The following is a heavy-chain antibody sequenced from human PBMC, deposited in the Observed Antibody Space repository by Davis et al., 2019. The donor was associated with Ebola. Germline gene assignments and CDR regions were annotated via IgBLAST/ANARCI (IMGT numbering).Heavy chain of an antibody. CDR3: ARYSSSWYDSGWFDP. Sequence: PSETLSLTCAVYGGSFSGYYWSWIRQPPGKGLEWIGEINHSGSTNYNPSLKSRVTISVDTSKNQFSLKLSSVTAADTAVYYCARYSSSWYDSGWFDPWGQGTLVTVSS. V-gene: IGHV4-34*01. J-gene: IGHJ5*02. CDR1: GGSFSGYY. D-gene: IGHD6-13*01. CDR2: INHSGST.